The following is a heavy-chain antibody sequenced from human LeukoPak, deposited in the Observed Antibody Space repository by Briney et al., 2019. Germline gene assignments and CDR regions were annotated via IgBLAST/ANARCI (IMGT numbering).Heavy chain of an antibody. J-gene: IGHJ1*01. V-gene: IGHV3-23*01. D-gene: IGHD6-19*01. CDR1: GFTFSNYA. CDR3: AKDPTVAGSAEYFQH. Sequence: GGSLRLSCAASGFTFSNYAMSWVRQAPGKGLEWVSGISGSGGSTYYADSVKGRFTISRDNSKNTLYLQMNSLRAEDTALYYCAKDPTVAGSAEYFQHWGQGTLVTVSS. CDR2: ISGSGGST.